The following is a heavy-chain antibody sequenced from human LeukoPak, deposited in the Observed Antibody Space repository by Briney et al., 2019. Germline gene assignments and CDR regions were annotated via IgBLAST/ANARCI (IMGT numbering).Heavy chain of an antibody. CDR2: INPSGGST. V-gene: IGHV1-46*01. D-gene: IGHD3-22*01. Sequence: ASVKASCKASGYTFTSYYMHWVRQAPGQGLEWMGIINPSGGSTSYAQKFQGRVTMTRDMSTSTDYMELSSLRSEDTAVYYCASPGSGYYYGFDYWGQGSLVTVSS. CDR1: GYTFTSYY. CDR3: ASPGSGYYYGFDY. J-gene: IGHJ4*02.